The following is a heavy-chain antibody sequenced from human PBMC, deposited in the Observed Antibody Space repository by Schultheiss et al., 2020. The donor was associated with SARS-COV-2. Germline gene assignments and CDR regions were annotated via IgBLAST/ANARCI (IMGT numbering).Heavy chain of an antibody. D-gene: IGHD3-10*01. V-gene: IGHV1-2*02. Sequence: ASVKVSCKASGFTFTGYYMHWVRQAPGQGLEWMGWINPNSGGTNYAQKFQGRVTMTRDTSISTAYMEVRSLRSDDTAVYYCARGSVTMVRGLTITYGMDVWGQGTTVTVAS. CDR1: GFTFTGYY. CDR3: ARGSVTMVRGLTITYGMDV. J-gene: IGHJ6*02. CDR2: INPNSGGT.